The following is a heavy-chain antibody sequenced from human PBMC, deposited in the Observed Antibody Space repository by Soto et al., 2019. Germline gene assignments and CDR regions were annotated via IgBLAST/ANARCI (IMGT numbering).Heavy chain of an antibody. CDR3: STVMGGDSGGYFHL. Sequence: QLQLQESGPGLVKPSETLSLTCTVSGGSISSYNYHWAWIRQPPGPGLESIGNFYSVGNTYYNPSLTRRGTVSVDTAKTQFSLKLSSVTAADTAVYYCSTVMGGDSGGYFHLWGQGTLGTVSS. J-gene: IGHJ1*01. CDR1: GGSISSYNYH. CDR2: FYSVGNT. V-gene: IGHV4-39*01. D-gene: IGHD4-17*01.